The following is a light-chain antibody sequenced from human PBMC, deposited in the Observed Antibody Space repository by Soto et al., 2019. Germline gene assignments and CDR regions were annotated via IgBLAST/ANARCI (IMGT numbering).Light chain of an antibody. V-gene: IGKV3-20*01. Sequence: DIVWTPSPGTLALSPGERATLSCRASQSVSSSYLAWYQQKPGQAPRLLIYGASSRATGIPDRFSGSGSGTDFTLTISRLEPEDFAVYYCQQYGSSPGTFGQGTKVDIK. CDR2: GAS. CDR3: QQYGSSPGT. CDR1: QSVSSSY. J-gene: IGKJ1*01.